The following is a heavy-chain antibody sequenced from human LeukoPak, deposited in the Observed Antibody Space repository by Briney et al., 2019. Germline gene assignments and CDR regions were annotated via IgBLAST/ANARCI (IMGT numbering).Heavy chain of an antibody. Sequence: KTSETLSLTCAVSSYSISSGSYWGWIRQSPGKGLEWVGSIFHSGNSYYNPSLKSRLTMSVDTSKNQFSLKLTSVTAADTALYYCARVTYVDDMLYQYFDYWGQGILVSASS. V-gene: IGHV4-38-2*01. CDR3: ARVTYVDDMLYQYFDY. J-gene: IGHJ4*02. CDR2: IFHSGNS. CDR1: SYSISSGSY. D-gene: IGHD4-17*01.